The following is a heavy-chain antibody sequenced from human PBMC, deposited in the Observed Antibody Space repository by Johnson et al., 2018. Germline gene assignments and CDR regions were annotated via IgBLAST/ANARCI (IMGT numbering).Heavy chain of an antibody. Sequence: QVQLLESGGGLVQPGGSLTLSCAASGFTFSTYAIYWVRQAPGKGLEWVAVISYDGSQKYYEDSVKGRITISRDNSKNTLFTQMNSLRAEDTAVYYCAKSSSGWYTYYYYMDVWGKGTTVTVSS. D-gene: IGHD6-19*01. CDR3: AKSSSGWYTYYYYMDV. J-gene: IGHJ6*03. V-gene: IGHV3-30-3*02. CDR2: ISYDGSQK. CDR1: GFTFSTYA.